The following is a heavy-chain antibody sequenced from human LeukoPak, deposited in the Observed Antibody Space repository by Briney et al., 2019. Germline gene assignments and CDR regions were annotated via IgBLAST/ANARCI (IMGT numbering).Heavy chain of an antibody. Sequence: GASVKLSCKASGGTFSSYAISWVRQAPGQGLEWMGGIIAIFGTANYAQKFQGRVTITTDESTSTAYMELSSLRSEDTAVYYCARAEKYWFDYWGQGTLVTVSS. V-gene: IGHV1-69*05. J-gene: IGHJ4*02. CDR3: ARAEKYWFDY. CDR2: IIAIFGTA. CDR1: GGTFSSYA. D-gene: IGHD2-8*02.